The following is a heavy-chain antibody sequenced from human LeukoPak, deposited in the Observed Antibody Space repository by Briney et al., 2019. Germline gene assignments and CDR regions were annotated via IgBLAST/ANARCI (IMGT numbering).Heavy chain of an antibody. CDR1: GFTFSTYS. D-gene: IGHD6-19*01. V-gene: IGHV3-7*01. CDR3: ARGAGWPN. CDR2: INQNGSDK. Sequence: PEGSLRLSCAASGFTFSTYSVNWVRQAPGKGLEWVANINQNGSDKYYVESVKGQFTISRDNAKNSLYLQMYGLRDEDTAVYYCARGAGWPNWGQGTLVTVSS. J-gene: IGHJ4*02.